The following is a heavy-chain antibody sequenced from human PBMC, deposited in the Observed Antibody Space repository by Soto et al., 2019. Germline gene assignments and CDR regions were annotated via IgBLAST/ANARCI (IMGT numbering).Heavy chain of an antibody. CDR3: AXIMSPRSYPYYYYGMDV. CDR2: IYTSGST. V-gene: IGHV4-4*07. CDR1: GGSISGYY. Sequence: PSETLSLTCTVSGGSISGYYWSWIRQPAGKGLEWIGRIYTSGSTNYNPSLKSRVTMSVDTSKNQFSLKLSSVTAADTAVYYCAXIMSPRSYPYYYYGMDVWGQGTTVTVSS. J-gene: IGHJ6*02. D-gene: IGHD6-6*01.